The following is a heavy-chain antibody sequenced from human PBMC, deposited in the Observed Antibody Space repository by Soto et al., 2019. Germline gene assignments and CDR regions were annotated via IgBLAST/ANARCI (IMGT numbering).Heavy chain of an antibody. D-gene: IGHD5-12*01. CDR1: GYTFTNYG. CDR2: ISTDNGYT. Sequence: QVQLVQSGGEVKKPGASVKVSCKASGYTFTNYGISWVRQAPGQGLEWMGWISTDNGYTKYAQKLQGRVAMTTDTSTSTAYMELRSVRSDDTAIYYCARGIVTTIGDYWGQGTLVTVSS. V-gene: IGHV1-18*01. J-gene: IGHJ4*02. CDR3: ARGIVTTIGDY.